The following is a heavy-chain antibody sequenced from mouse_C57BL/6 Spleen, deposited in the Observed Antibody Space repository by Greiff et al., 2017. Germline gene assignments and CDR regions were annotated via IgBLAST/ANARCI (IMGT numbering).Heavy chain of an antibody. V-gene: IGHV1-85*01. Sequence: VQLQESGPELVKPGASVKLSCKASGYTFTRYAIKWVKQRPGQGLEWIGWIYPRDGSTKYNEKFKGKATWTVDTSSSTAYMGLHSLTSEDSAVYFFARGNYSNLAWFAYWCQGTLVTVSA. D-gene: IGHD2-5*01. CDR2: IYPRDGST. CDR3: ARGNYSNLAWFAY. J-gene: IGHJ3*01. CDR1: GYTFTRYA.